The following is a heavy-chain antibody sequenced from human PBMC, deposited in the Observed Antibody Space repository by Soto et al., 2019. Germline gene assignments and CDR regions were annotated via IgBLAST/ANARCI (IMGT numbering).Heavy chain of an antibody. CDR3: GGGGGGSSGSRPESEFDQ. D-gene: IGHD6-19*01. CDR1: GDSIRNYC. CDR2: IDYSGST. J-gene: IGHJ4*02. Sequence: QVQLQESGPGLVKPSETLSLTCSVSGDSIRNYCLSWIRQPPGKGLEWIGYIDYSGSTNCNPSLKSGATVTGDTPKTRFPLTWSSVPAAAAAVYSWGGGGGGSSGSRPESEFDQWGQGTLVTVSS. V-gene: IGHV4-59*01.